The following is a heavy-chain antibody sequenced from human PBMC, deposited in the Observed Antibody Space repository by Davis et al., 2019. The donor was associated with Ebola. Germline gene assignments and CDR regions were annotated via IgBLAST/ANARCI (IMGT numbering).Heavy chain of an antibody. J-gene: IGHJ5*02. D-gene: IGHD1-26*01. Sequence: GESLKISCASPGLTVSSNYMTWVRQAPGKGLEWVSITYSGGSTYYPDSVKGRFTISRDNSKNTLYLQMNGLRAEDTAVYYCATYSGSYYWFDPWGQGTLVTVSS. V-gene: IGHV3-53*01. CDR1: GLTVSSNY. CDR2: TYSGGST. CDR3: ATYSGSYYWFDP.